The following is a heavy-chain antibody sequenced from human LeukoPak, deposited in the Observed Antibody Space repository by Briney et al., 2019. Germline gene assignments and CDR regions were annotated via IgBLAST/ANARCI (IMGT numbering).Heavy chain of an antibody. Sequence: PSETLSLTCTVSGGSISSSPYYWGWIRQPPGKGLEWIGEIDHSGSTNYNPSLKSRVTISVDTSKKQFSLKLSSVTAADTAVYYCATRLPTDYWGQGTLVTVSS. D-gene: IGHD5-12*01. CDR2: IDHSGST. CDR1: GGSISSSPYY. CDR3: ATRLPTDY. J-gene: IGHJ4*02. V-gene: IGHV4-39*01.